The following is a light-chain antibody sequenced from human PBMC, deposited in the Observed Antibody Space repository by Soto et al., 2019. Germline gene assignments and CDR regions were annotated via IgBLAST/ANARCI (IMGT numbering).Light chain of an antibody. V-gene: IGKV1-8*01. CDR3: QQYYSYPLT. J-gene: IGKJ3*01. Sequence: AIRMTQSPSSLSASTGDRVTITCRASQGISSYLAWYQQKPGKAPKLLIYAASTLQSGVPSRFSGSGSGTDFTLTISCLQSEDFATYYCQQYYSYPLTFGPGTKVD. CDR2: AAS. CDR1: QGISSY.